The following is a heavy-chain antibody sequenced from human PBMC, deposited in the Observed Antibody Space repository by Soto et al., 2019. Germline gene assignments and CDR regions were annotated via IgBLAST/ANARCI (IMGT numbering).Heavy chain of an antibody. J-gene: IGHJ6*02. Sequence: ETLSLTCTVSGGSISSYYWSWIRQPPGKGLEWIGYIYYSGSTNYNPSLKSRVTISVDTSKNQFSLKLSSVTAADTAVYYCARGDPLLWFGEKVYYGMDVWGQGTMVTVSS. V-gene: IGHV4-59*01. CDR2: IYYSGST. D-gene: IGHD3-10*01. CDR3: ARGDPLLWFGEKVYYGMDV. CDR1: GGSISSYY.